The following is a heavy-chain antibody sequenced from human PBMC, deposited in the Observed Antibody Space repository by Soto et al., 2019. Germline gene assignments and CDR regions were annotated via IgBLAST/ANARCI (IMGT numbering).Heavy chain of an antibody. D-gene: IGHD7-27*01. J-gene: IGHJ2*01. Sequence: ASVKVSCKASGGTFSSYAISWVRQAPGQGLEWMGGIIPIFGTANYAQKFQGRVTITADESTSTAYMELSSLRSEDTAVYYCARDSKKLGISEDWYFDLWGRGTLVTVSS. V-gene: IGHV1-69*13. CDR1: GGTFSSYA. CDR2: IIPIFGTA. CDR3: ARDSKKLGISEDWYFDL.